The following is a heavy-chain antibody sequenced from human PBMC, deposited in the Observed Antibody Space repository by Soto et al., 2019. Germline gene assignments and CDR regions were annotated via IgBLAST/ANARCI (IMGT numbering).Heavy chain of an antibody. Sequence: EVQLLESGGGLVQPGGSLRLSCAASGFTFSSYAMSWVRQAPGKELEWVSAISGSGGSTYYAGSVKGRFTISRDNSKNTLYLQMNSLRAEDTAVYYCAKDQDGSGANWFDPWCQGTLVTVSS. V-gene: IGHV3-23*01. J-gene: IGHJ5*02. CDR3: AKDQDGSGANWFDP. CDR2: ISGSGGST. CDR1: GFTFSSYA. D-gene: IGHD3-10*01.